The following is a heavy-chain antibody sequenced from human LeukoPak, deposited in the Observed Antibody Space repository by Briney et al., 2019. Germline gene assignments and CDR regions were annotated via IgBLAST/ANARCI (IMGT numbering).Heavy chain of an antibody. V-gene: IGHV4-4*07. CDR1: GASISTYY. J-gene: IGHJ2*01. CDR3: ARDNGGDYWYSDI. D-gene: IGHD2-21*01. CDR2: MYTSGST. Sequence: SETLSLACTVSGASISTYYWSWIRQPAGKGLEWIGRMYTSGSTNYNPSLKSRVTMSVDTSKNQLSLKLSSVTAADTAVYFCARDNGGDYWYSDIWGRGTLVTVSS.